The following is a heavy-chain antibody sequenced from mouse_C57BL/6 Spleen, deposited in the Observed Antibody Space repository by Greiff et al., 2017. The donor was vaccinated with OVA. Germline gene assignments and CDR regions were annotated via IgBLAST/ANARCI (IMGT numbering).Heavy chain of an antibody. D-gene: IGHD2-1*01. Sequence: QVQLKESGAELVRPGASVKLSCKASGYTFTDYYINWVKQRPGQGLEWIARIYPGSGNTYYNEKFKGKATLTAEKSSSTAYMQLSSLTSEDSAVYFCARIIYYGNLYYFDYWGQGTTLTVSS. V-gene: IGHV1-76*01. CDR2: IYPGSGNT. J-gene: IGHJ2*01. CDR1: GYTFTDYY. CDR3: ARIIYYGNLYYFDY.